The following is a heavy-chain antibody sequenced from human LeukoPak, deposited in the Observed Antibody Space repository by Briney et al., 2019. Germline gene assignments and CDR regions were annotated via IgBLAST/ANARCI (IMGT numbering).Heavy chain of an antibody. D-gene: IGHD3-22*01. V-gene: IGHV3-21*01. J-gene: IGHJ5*02. CDR1: GFTFSSYS. CDR2: ISSSSSYI. CDR3: ARVAPENYYDSSGYYFSAWFDR. Sequence: GSLRLSCAASGFTFSSYSMNWVREAPGKGLEWVSSISSSSSYIFYADSVKGRFTISRHNAENSLYLQMNSLRAEDTAVYYCARVAPENYYDSSGYYFSAWFDRWGQGTLVTVSS.